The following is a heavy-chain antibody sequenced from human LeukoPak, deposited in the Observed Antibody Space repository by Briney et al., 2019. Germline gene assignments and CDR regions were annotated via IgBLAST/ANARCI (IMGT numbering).Heavy chain of an antibody. Sequence: ASVKVSCKASGYSFVTSDINWVRQAAGLGLEWMGWMNPLSGNTGYAQKFQGRVTMTRNTSTGTAYMELSSLRSEDTAVYYCVRSLAVDGTRAYWGQGTPVIVSS. CDR3: VRSLAVDGTRAY. CDR2: MNPLSGNT. CDR1: GYSFVTSD. J-gene: IGHJ4*02. D-gene: IGHD6-19*01. V-gene: IGHV1-8*01.